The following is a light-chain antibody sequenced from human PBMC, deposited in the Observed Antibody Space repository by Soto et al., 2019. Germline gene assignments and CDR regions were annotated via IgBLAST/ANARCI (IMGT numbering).Light chain of an antibody. J-gene: IGKJ3*01. CDR3: QQYYDWPLT. Sequence: DIVMTQSPATLSVSPGERATLSCRASQSLRDNLAWYQQKPGQGPLLLIYGASTRATGIPARFSGSGSGTEFTLTISSLQSEDFAVYYCQQYYDWPLTFGPGTKVDIK. CDR1: QSLRDN. V-gene: IGKV3-15*01. CDR2: GAS.